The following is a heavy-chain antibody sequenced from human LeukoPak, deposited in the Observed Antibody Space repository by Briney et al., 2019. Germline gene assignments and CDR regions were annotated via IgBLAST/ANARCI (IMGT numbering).Heavy chain of an antibody. Sequence: SETLSLTCAVYGGSFSGYYWSWIRQPPGKGLEWIGEINHSGSTNYNPSLKSRVTISVDTSKNQFFLKLSSVTAADTAVYYCARGPTFYDILTGYYKHQYFQHWGQGTLVTVSS. CDR2: INHSGST. J-gene: IGHJ1*01. CDR3: ARGPTFYDILTGYYKHQYFQH. D-gene: IGHD3-9*01. CDR1: GGSFSGYY. V-gene: IGHV4-34*01.